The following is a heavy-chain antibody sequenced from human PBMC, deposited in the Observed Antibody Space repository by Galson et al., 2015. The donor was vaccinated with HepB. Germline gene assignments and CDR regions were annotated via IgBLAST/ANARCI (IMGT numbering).Heavy chain of an antibody. CDR2: ISADTGNT. CDR1: GYSFSNYG. CDR3: ARNTVQTGIIGTTTLDY. V-gene: IGHV1-18*01. D-gene: IGHD1-7*01. J-gene: IGHJ4*02. Sequence: SVKVSCKASGYSFSNYGISWVRQAPGQGLEWMGWISADTGNTNYAQKFPDRVTMTTDTSTSTAYMEVRSLRSDDTAVYYCARNTVQTGIIGTTTLDYWGQGTLVTVSS.